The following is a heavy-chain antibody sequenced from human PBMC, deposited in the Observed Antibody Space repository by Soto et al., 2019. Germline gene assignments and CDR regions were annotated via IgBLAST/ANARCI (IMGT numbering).Heavy chain of an antibody. V-gene: IGHV4-61*01. CDR1: RGSVSSTSYY. J-gene: IGHJ5*02. D-gene: IGHD2-15*01. CDR2: IYDSGST. Sequence: PSATLSLTCSVSRGSVSSTSYYFFLIRHPPGMGLDWIGYIYDSGSTYYNPSLKSRVSISIDTSKNQFSLKPNSVTAADTAVYYCATNPSGGSWRNWFAPWGQGTLVTVSS. CDR3: ATNPSGGSWRNWFAP.